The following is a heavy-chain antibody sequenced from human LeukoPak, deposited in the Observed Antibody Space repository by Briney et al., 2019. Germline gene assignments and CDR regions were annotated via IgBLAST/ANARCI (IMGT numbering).Heavy chain of an antibody. V-gene: IGHV1-69*04. Sequence: SVKVSCKGSGGTFSSYTISWVRQAPGQGLEWMGRIIPILGIANYAQKFQGRVTITADKSTSTAYMELSSLRSEDTAVYYCARDRGSSSISFDYWGQGTLVTVSS. CDR3: ARDRGSSSISFDY. CDR2: IIPILGIA. D-gene: IGHD6-13*01. CDR1: GGTFSSYT. J-gene: IGHJ4*02.